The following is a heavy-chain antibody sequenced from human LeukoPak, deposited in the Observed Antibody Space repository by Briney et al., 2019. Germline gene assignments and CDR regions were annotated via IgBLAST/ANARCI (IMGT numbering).Heavy chain of an antibody. CDR1: GYSISSGYY. CDR2: IYHSGST. CDR3: ARQSYDLPLDY. J-gene: IGHJ4*02. Sequence: PSETLSLTCTVSGYSISSGYYWGWIRQPPGKGLEWIGSIYHSGSTYYNPSLKSRVTISVDTSKNQFSLKLSSVTAADTAVYYCARQSYDLPLDYWGQGTLVTVSS. D-gene: IGHD3-3*01. V-gene: IGHV4-38-2*02.